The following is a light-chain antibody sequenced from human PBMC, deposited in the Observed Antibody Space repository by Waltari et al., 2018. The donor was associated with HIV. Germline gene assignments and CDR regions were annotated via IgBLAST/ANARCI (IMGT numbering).Light chain of an antibody. CDR1: SSNIGSNT. J-gene: IGLJ2*01. Sequence: QSVLTQPPSASGTPGQRVTISCPGSSSNIGSNTVNWSQQFPGSAPKLLIYSNNQRPSGVPDRFSGSKSGTSASLAISGLQSEDEADYYCAAWDDGLVGRVFGGGTKLTVL. CDR2: SNN. CDR3: AAWDDGLVGRV. V-gene: IGLV1-44*01.